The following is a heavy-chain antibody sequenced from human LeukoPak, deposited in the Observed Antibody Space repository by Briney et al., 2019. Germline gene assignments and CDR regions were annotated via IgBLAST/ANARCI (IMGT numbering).Heavy chain of an antibody. CDR3: GRSSSADGRNWFDP. CDR2: TYYRSKWSN. D-gene: IGHD6-19*01. CDR1: GDSVSSKSVA. Sequence: PSQTLSLTCAISGDSVSSKSVAWNWIRQSPSRGLEWLGRTYYRSKWSNDYAASVKSRIIINPDTSKNQFSLQLNSVTPEDTAVYYCGRSSSADGRNWFDPWGQGTLVTVSS. V-gene: IGHV6-1*01. J-gene: IGHJ5*02.